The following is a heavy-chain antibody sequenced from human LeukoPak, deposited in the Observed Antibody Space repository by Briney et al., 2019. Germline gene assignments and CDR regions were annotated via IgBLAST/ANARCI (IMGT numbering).Heavy chain of an antibody. J-gene: IGHJ4*02. CDR1: GFTFSSYA. Sequence: GGSLRLSCAASGFTFSSYAMSWVRQAPGKGLEWVSAISGGSTYYADSVKGRFTISRDNSKNTLYLQMNSLRAEDTAVYYCAKDTEGLPGYSYEGYFDYWGQGTLVTVSS. D-gene: IGHD5-18*01. V-gene: IGHV3-23*01. CDR2: ISGGST. CDR3: AKDTEGLPGYSYEGYFDY.